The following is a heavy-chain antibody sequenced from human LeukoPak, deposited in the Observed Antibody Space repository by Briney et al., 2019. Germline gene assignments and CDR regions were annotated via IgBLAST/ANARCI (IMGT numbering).Heavy chain of an antibody. V-gene: IGHV3-7*03. J-gene: IGHJ4*02. CDR3: ARDQYDTWSRRGNFDS. Sequence: GGSLRLSCVASGFTFGKYWMSWVRQAPGEGLEWVANIKLDGSEKNYVDSVKGRFTISRDNTKNSLYLQMNSLRAEDTAVFYCARDQYDTWSRRGNFDSWGQGTLVIVSS. CDR2: IKLDGSEK. CDR1: GFTFGKYW. D-gene: IGHD3-3*01.